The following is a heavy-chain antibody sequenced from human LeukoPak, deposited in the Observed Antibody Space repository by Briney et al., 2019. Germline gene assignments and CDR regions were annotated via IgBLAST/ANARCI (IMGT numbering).Heavy chain of an antibody. CDR1: GFTFSSYS. V-gene: IGHV3-21*01. D-gene: IGHD4-17*01. Sequence: GGSLRLSCAASGFTFSSYSMNWVRQAPGKGLEWVSSISSSSSYIYYADSVMGRFTISRDNSKNRLYLQMNSLRPEDTAVYYCARDLAPVNYGDLEPLDSWGQGTLVTVSS. J-gene: IGHJ4*02. CDR3: ARDLAPVNYGDLEPLDS. CDR2: ISSSSSYI.